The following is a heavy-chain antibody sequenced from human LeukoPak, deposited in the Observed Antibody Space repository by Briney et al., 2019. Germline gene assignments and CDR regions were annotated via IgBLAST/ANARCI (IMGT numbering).Heavy chain of an antibody. CDR3: ANDSGYDSV. CDR1: GFTFSSYG. CDR2: ISYDGSNK. V-gene: IGHV3-30*18. J-gene: IGHJ4*02. Sequence: PGGSLRLSCAASGFTFSSYGMHWVRQAPGKGLEWVAVISYDGSNKYYADSVKGRFTISRDNSKNTLYLQMNSLRAEDTAVYYGANDSGYDSVWGQGTLVTVSS. D-gene: IGHD5-12*01.